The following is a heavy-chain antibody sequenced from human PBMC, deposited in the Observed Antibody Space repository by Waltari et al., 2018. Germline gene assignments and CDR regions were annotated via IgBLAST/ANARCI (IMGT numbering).Heavy chain of an antibody. CDR2: IGYDGSNK. D-gene: IGHD3-10*01. V-gene: IGHV3-30*18. CDR1: GFTFSSYG. Sequence: QVQLVESGGGVVQPGRSLRLSCAASGFTFSSYGMHWVRQAPGKGLEWVAVIGYDGSNKYYADSGKGRFTIYIDNSKNTLYLQMNSLRAEDTAMYYCAKIKGSSRGYFDLWGRGTLVTVSS. J-gene: IGHJ2*01. CDR3: AKIKGSSRGYFDL.